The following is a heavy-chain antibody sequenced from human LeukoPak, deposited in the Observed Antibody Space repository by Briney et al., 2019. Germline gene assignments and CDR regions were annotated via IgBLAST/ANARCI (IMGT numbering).Heavy chain of an antibody. CDR1: GYTFTSYG. D-gene: IGHD3-10*01. CDR2: ISAYNGNT. CDR3: ARLDYYGSGSYYNVGNDY. V-gene: IGHV1-18*01. J-gene: IGHJ4*02. Sequence: ASVKVSCKASGYTFTSYGIGWVRQAPGQGLEWMGWISAYNGNTNYAQKLQGRVTMTTDTSTSTAYMELRSLRSDDTAVYYCARLDYYGSGSYYNVGNDYWGQGTLVTVSS.